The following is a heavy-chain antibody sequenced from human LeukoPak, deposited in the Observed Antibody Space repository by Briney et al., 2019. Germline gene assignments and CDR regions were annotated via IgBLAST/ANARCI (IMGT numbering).Heavy chain of an antibody. CDR2: TYYMAKWYN. D-gene: IGHD5-18*01. Sequence: SQTLSLTSASSGYTVSRNSAAWNWIRQSPSRGLEWLGRTYYMAKWYNDYALSMKSRITINPDTSKNQFSLQLNSVTRGDTAVYYCARHLKRAHTSMVTGFSWYFDLWGRGTLVTVSS. CDR1: GYTVSRNSAA. J-gene: IGHJ2*01. CDR3: ARHLKRAHTSMVTGFSWYFDL. V-gene: IGHV6-1*01.